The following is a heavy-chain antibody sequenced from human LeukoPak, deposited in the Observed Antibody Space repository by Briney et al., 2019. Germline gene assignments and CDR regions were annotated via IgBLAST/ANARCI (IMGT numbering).Heavy chain of an antibody. D-gene: IGHD6-13*01. CDR2: ISYDGSKK. CDR1: GFTFSSYA. J-gene: IGHJ5*02. V-gene: IGHV3-30*04. CDR3: ARDAGAAAGSWFDP. Sequence: PGGSLRLSCAASGFTFSSYAMHWVRQAPGKGLEWVAVISYDGSKKYYADSVRGRFTISRDNSKNTLYLQMNSLRAEDTAVYYCARDAGAAAGSWFDPWGQGTLVTVSS.